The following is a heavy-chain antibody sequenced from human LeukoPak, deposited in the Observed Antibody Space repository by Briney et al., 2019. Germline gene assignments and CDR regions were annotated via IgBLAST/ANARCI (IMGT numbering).Heavy chain of an antibody. CDR2: IQYDGSNK. D-gene: IGHD3-10*01. J-gene: IGHJ6*03. V-gene: IGHV3-30*04. CDR3: ARPLYYGSRYYYMDV. CDR1: GFTFSSLA. Sequence: GGSLRLSCAASGFTFSSLAMHWGRQGPGKGLEWGAFIQYDGSNKFYADSVKGRFTISRDNAKNSLYLQMNSLRAEDTAVYYCARPLYYGSRYYYMDVWGKGTTVTVSS.